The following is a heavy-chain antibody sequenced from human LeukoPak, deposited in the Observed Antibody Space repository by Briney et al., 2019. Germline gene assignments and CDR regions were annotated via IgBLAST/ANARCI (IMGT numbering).Heavy chain of an antibody. CDR2: IYYSGST. D-gene: IGHD6-19*01. J-gene: IGHJ1*01. V-gene: IGHV4-59*08. CDR1: GGSISSYY. CDR3: ARHVGSGWEYFQH. Sequence: PSETLSLTCTVSGGSISSYYWSWLRQPPGKGLEWIGYIYYSGSTNYNPSLKSRVTISVDTSKNQLSLKLSSVTAADTAVYYCARHVGSGWEYFQHWGQGTLVTVSS.